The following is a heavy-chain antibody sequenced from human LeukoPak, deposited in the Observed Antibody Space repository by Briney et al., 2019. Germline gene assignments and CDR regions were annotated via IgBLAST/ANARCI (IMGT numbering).Heavy chain of an antibody. V-gene: IGHV1-18*01. J-gene: IGHJ4*02. CDR1: GYTFTSYG. CDR2: ISAYNGNT. Sequence: ASVKVSCKASGYTFTSYGISWVRQAPGQGLEWMGWISAYNGNTNYAQKLQGRVTMTTDTSTSTAYMELRSLRADDTAVYYCARELGYYGSENFDYWGQGTLVTVSS. CDR3: ARELGYYGSENFDY. D-gene: IGHD3-10*01.